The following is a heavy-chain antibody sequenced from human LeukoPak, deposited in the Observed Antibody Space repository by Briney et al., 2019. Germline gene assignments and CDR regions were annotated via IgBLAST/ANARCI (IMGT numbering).Heavy chain of an antibody. J-gene: IGHJ4*02. V-gene: IGHV1-18*04. CDR3: ARDLKWSSGWFFDY. D-gene: IGHD6-19*01. CDR2: ISAYNGNT. CDR1: GYTFTSYY. Sequence: GASVKVSCKASGYTFTSYYMHWVRQAPGQGLEWMGWISAYNGNTNYAQKLQGRVTMTTDTSTGTAYMELRSLRSDDTAVYYCARDLKWSSGWFFDYWGQGTLVTVSS.